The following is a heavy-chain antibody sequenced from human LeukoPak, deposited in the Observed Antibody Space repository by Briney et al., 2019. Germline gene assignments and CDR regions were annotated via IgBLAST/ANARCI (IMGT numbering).Heavy chain of an antibody. D-gene: IGHD5-18*01. J-gene: IGHJ5*02. Sequence: QSGGSLRLSCAASGFTFSSYGMHWVRQAPGKGLEWVAVISYDGSNKYYADSVKGRFTISRDNSKNTLYLQMNSLRAEDTAVYYCARDSDTAMVILSTWFDPWGQGTLVTVSS. V-gene: IGHV3-30*19. CDR1: GFTFSSYG. CDR3: ARDSDTAMVILSTWFDP. CDR2: ISYDGSNK.